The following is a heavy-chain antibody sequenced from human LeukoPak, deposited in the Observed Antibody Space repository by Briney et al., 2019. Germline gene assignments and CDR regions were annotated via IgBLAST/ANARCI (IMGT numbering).Heavy chain of an antibody. Sequence: GASVKVSCKASGGTFSSYAISWVRQAPGQGLEWMGRIIPIFGTANYAQKLQGRVTMTTDTSTSTAYMELRSLRSDDTAVYYCARDTHDYGDSNVDYWGQGTLVTVSS. CDR2: IIPIFGTA. CDR1: GGTFSSYA. CDR3: ARDTHDYGDSNVDY. V-gene: IGHV1-69*05. D-gene: IGHD4-17*01. J-gene: IGHJ4*02.